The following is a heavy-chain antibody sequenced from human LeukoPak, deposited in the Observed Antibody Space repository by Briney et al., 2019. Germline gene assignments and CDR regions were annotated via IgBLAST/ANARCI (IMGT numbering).Heavy chain of an antibody. Sequence: GGSLRLSCAASGFSVSSNFMSWFRQAPGKGLEWVSVIFGGGSTYYPDSAKGRFSISRDTFKNTVYLQMNSLRAEDTAVYYCASWPGVWYGEDSWGQGTLVTVSS. CDR3: ASWPGVWYGEDS. V-gene: IGHV3-53*01. CDR2: IFGGGST. D-gene: IGHD3-10*01. CDR1: GFSVSSNF. J-gene: IGHJ4*02.